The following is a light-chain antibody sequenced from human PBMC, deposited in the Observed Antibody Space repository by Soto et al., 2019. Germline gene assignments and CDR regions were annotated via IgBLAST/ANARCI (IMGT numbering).Light chain of an antibody. V-gene: IGLV2-23*01. CDR3: CSYADSSTPVV. Sequence: QSALTQPASVSGSPGQSITISCTGTSSDVGSYNLVSWYQQHPGKAPKLMIYEGSKRPSGVSNRFSGPKSGNTASLTISGLQAEDEADYYCCSYADSSTPVVFGGGTQLTVL. CDR2: EGS. CDR1: SSDVGSYNL. J-gene: IGLJ2*01.